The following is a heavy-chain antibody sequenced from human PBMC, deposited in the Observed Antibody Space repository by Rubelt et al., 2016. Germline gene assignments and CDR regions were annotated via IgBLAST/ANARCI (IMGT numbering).Heavy chain of an antibody. CDR3: ARGVVPAAPYYYGMDV. J-gene: IGHJ6*02. V-gene: IGHV3-23*01. Sequence: YAMSWVRQAPGKGLECVSGISGGGGTTYYADSVKGRFTISRDNSKNTLYLQMNSLRAEDTAVYYCARGVVPAAPYYYGMDVWGQGTTVTVSS. D-gene: IGHD2-2*01. CDR1: YA. CDR2: ISGGGGTT.